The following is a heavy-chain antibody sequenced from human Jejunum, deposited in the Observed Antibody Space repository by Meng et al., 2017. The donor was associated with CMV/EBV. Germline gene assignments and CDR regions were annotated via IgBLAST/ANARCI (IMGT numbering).Heavy chain of an antibody. CDR1: GFTCSSHT. Sequence: SLRLSCAASGFTCSSHTMSWGSQAPGKGLEWVSSITGSGTSTYYADSVKGRFTVSRDSSKNSLYLQMNSLRAEDTAVYYCAKLTDSWGQGALVTVSS. CDR2: ITGSGTST. V-gene: IGHV3-23*01. J-gene: IGHJ4*02. CDR3: AKLTDS.